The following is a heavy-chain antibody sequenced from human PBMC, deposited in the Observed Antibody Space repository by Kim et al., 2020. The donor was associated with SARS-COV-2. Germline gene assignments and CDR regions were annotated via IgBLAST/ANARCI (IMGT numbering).Heavy chain of an antibody. D-gene: IGHD5-18*01. CDR1: GFTFSSYG. CDR3: AKDQGGYSYGYLGYFDY. CDR2: ISYDGSNK. V-gene: IGHV3-30*18. J-gene: IGHJ4*02. Sequence: GGSLRLSCAASGFTFSSYGMHWVRQAPGKGLEWVAVISYDGSNKYYADSVKGRFTISRDNSKNTLYLQMNSLRAEDTAVYYCAKDQGGYSYGYLGYFDYWGQGTLVTVSS.